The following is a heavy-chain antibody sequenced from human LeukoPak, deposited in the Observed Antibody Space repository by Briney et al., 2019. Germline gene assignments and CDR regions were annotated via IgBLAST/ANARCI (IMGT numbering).Heavy chain of an antibody. CDR3: ARIGAYNYGYIDY. CDR2: IYYSGST. CDR1: GGSISLYY. V-gene: IGHV4-59*01. D-gene: IGHD5-18*01. J-gene: IGHJ4*02. Sequence: SETLSLTCTLSGGSISLYYWSWIRQSPGKGLEWIGYIYYSGSTNYNPSLRSRVTISVDTSKNQLSLKLSSVTAADTAVYYCARIGAYNYGYIDYWGQGTLVTVSS.